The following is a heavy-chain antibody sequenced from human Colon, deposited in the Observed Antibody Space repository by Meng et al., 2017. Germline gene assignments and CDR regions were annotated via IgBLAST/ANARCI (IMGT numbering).Heavy chain of an antibody. CDR2: IHPSGGT. J-gene: IGHJ4*02. Sequence: QEQLQESGPGLVKTPGTLSLTCAVAGGSITTNNWWSWVRQPPGKGLEWIGEIHPSGGTNYNPSLKSRVTMSIDNSKRQFSLNLSSVTAADTAVYYCARGGGCVNGVCGSLDYWGQGTLVTVSS. CDR1: GGSITTNNW. D-gene: IGHD2-8*01. V-gene: IGHV4-4*03. CDR3: ARGGGCVNGVCGSLDY.